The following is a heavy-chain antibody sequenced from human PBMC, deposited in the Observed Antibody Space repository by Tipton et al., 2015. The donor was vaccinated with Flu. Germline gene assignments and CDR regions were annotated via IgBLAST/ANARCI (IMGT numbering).Heavy chain of an antibody. J-gene: IGHJ4*02. Sequence: GSLRLSCAASGFTFSGSAMHWVRQAPGKGLEFVAAISSNGYNSFYANSVKGRFTISRDNSNNTLYLQMGSLRAEDMAVYYCTRGSTGIYSPNDYWGQGTLVTVPS. D-gene: IGHD2-8*02. CDR1: GFTFSGSA. V-gene: IGHV3-64*01. CDR2: ISSNGYNS. CDR3: TRGSTGIYSPNDY.